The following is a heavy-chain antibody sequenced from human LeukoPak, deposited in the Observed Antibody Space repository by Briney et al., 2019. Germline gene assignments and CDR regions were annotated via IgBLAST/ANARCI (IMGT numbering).Heavy chain of an antibody. Sequence: ASVKVSCKASGYTFTSYAMHWVRQAPGQRLEWMGWINAGNGNTKYSQEFQGRVTMTRDTSISTAYMELSSLRPDDTAVYSCARGVTARGFYYYMDIWGNGTTVTISS. CDR1: GYTFTSYA. V-gene: IGHV1-3*01. D-gene: IGHD2-21*02. CDR3: ARGVTARGFYYYMDI. J-gene: IGHJ6*03. CDR2: INAGNGNT.